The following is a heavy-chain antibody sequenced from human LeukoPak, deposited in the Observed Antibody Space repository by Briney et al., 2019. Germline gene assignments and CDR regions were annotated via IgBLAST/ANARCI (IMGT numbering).Heavy chain of an antibody. D-gene: IGHD6-13*01. CDR1: GFTFSSYA. J-gene: IGHJ4*02. CDR2: INGRGGST. Sequence: PGGSLRLSCAASGFTFSSYAMNWVRQAPGKGLEWVSAINGRGGSTYYADSVKGRFTISRDNSKNTLFLQMNSLRAEDTAVYYCAKSYSSNWPFDDWGQGTLVTVSS. CDR3: AKSYSSNWPFDD. V-gene: IGHV3-23*01.